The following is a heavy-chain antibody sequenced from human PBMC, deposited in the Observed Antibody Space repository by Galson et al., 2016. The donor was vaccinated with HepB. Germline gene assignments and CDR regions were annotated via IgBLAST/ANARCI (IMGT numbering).Heavy chain of an antibody. J-gene: IGHJ4*02. CDR2: IYTNKDT. D-gene: IGHD1-26*01. V-gene: IGHV4-61*02. Sequence: TLSLTCTVSGDYINSGSFYWNWVRQPAGKQLEWIGRIYTNKDTKFNPSLESRVTMSVDPSKNQFSLRLNSVTAEDTAIYYCARGNLVLSIGYWGRGILVTVSS. CDR3: ARGNLVLSIGY. CDR1: GDYINSGSFY.